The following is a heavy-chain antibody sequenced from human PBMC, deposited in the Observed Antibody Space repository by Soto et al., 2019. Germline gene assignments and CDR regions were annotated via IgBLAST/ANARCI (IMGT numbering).Heavy chain of an antibody. Sequence: QITLRESGPTLVKPTQTLTLTCTFSGFSLTTDGVGVAWIRQPPGKALEWLALIYWDDEKRYRPSLESRLTITKDTSKNQVVLTMTNMDPVDTATYYCTHMRTTVTPQWGQGILVTVSS. D-gene: IGHD4-17*01. CDR2: IYWDDEK. CDR3: THMRTTVTPQ. J-gene: IGHJ4*02. CDR1: GFSLTTDGVG. V-gene: IGHV2-5*02.